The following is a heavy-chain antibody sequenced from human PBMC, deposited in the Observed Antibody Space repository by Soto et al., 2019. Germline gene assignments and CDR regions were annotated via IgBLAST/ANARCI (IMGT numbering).Heavy chain of an antibody. CDR2: IIPILGIA. J-gene: IGHJ4*02. Sequence: GASVKDSCKAAGGTFSSYTMSWVRQAPGQGLEWMGRIIPILGIANYAQKFQGRVTITADKSTSTAYMELSSLRSEDTAVYYCASYVSSGWYYWGQGALVTVSS. V-gene: IGHV1-69*02. CDR1: GGTFSSYT. D-gene: IGHD6-19*01. CDR3: ASYVSSGWYY.